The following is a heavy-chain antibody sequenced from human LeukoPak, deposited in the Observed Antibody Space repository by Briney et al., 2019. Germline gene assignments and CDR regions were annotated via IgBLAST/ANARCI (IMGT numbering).Heavy chain of an antibody. D-gene: IGHD3-3*01. CDR1: GFTFSNAW. V-gene: IGHV3-15*01. CDR2: IKSKTDGGTT. J-gene: IGHJ4*02. Sequence: GGSLRLSCAASGFTFSNAWMSWVRQAPGKGLEWVGRIKSKTDGGTTDYAAPAKGRFTISRDDSKNTPYLQMNSLKTEDTAVYYCTLHVERSGYYTLDYWGQGTLVTVSS. CDR3: TLHVERSGYYTLDY.